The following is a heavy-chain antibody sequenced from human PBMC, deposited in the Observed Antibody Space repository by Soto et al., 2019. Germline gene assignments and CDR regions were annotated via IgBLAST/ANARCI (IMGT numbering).Heavy chain of an antibody. V-gene: IGHV1-69*01. CDR3: ATPHREPPSDDYGDYVLLPSYGLDV. D-gene: IGHD4-17*01. CDR1: GGTFSTSA. J-gene: IGHJ6*04. Sequence: QVQLVQSGTEVKKPGSSVKVSCKASGGTFSTSAISWVRQAPGQGLEWVGGIIPIFGTPTYAQKFQGRVTINADERTDTAYMELSRRRSDDTAVFYCATPHREPPSDDYGDYVLLPSYGLDVWGKGTTVTVSS. CDR2: IIPIFGTP.